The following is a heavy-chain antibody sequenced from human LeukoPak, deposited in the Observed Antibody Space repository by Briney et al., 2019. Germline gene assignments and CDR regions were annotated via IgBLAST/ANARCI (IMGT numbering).Heavy chain of an antibody. D-gene: IGHD1-26*01. J-gene: IGHJ6*04. CDR2: IYHSGST. CDR1: GYSISSGYY. V-gene: IGHV4-38-2*02. Sequence: PSETLTLTCAVSGYSISSGYYWGWLRQPPGKGLEWTGSIYHSGSTYYNPSLKSRVTISVDTSKNQFSLKLSSVTAADTAVYYCARDRIDSWITRSFYYYYGMDVWGKGTTVTVSS. CDR3: ARDRIDSWITRSFYYYYGMDV.